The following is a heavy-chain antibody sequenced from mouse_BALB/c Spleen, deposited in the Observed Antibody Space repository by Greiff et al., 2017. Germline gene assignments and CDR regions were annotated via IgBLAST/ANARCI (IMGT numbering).Heavy chain of an antibody. J-gene: IGHJ2*01. CDR3: ARHYGYFDY. CDR2: INPSTGYT. Sequence: QVQLKESGAELAKPGASVKMSCKASGYTFTSYWMHWVKQRPGQGLEWIGYINPSTGYTEYNQKFKDKATLTADKSSSTAYMQLSSLTSEDSAVYYCARHYGYFDYWGQGTTLTVSS. D-gene: IGHD1-1*01. CDR1: GYTFTSYW. V-gene: IGHV1-7*01.